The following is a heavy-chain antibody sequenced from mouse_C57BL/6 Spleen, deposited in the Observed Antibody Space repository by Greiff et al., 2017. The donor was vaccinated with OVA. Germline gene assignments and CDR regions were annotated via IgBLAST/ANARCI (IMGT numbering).Heavy chain of an antibody. J-gene: IGHJ3*01. CDR3: ARQPDYDGPFAY. D-gene: IGHD2-4*01. CDR1: GYTFTEYT. Sequence: QVQLKESGAELVKPGASVKLSCKASGYTFTEYTIHWVKQRSGQGLEWIGWFYPGSGSIKYNEKFKDKATLTADKSSSTVYMELSRLTSEDSAVYFCARQPDYDGPFAYWGQGTLVTVSA. CDR2: FYPGSGSI. V-gene: IGHV1-62-2*01.